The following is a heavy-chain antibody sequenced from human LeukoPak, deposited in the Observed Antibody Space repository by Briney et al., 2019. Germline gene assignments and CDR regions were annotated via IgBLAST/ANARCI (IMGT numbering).Heavy chain of an antibody. Sequence: SGGSLRLSRAASGFTFRTYEMNWVRQAPGKGLEWVSYISSSGSTVYYTDSVKGRFTISRDNAKNSLYLQMNSLRAEDTAIYYCAREVYYDSSGGGIWGQGTMVTVSS. CDR2: ISSSGSTV. CDR1: GFTFRTYE. V-gene: IGHV3-48*03. CDR3: AREVYYDSSGGGI. J-gene: IGHJ3*02. D-gene: IGHD3-22*01.